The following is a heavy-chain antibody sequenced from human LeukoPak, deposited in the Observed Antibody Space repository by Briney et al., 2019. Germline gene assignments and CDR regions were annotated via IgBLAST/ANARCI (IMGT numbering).Heavy chain of an antibody. V-gene: IGHV4-31*03. CDR1: GGSISSGGYY. CDR3: ARSNPQHEYLLQV. Sequence: PSQTLSLTCTVAGGSISSGGYYWNWIRQHPGKGLEWIGYIQSSGNTYRNPPLKSRVTISVDTSKTQFSLKLSSVTAADTAVYYCARSNPQHEYLLQVWGQGTVVTVSS. J-gene: IGHJ3*01. D-gene: IGHD2-2*01. CDR2: IQSSGNT.